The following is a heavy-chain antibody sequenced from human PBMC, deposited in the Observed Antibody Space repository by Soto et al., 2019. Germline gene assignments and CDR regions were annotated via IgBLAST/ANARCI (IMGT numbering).Heavy chain of an antibody. D-gene: IGHD2-2*01. CDR1: GGSISSSSYS. Sequence: QLQLQESGPGLVKHSETLSLTCTVSGGSISSSSYSWGWIRQPPGKGLEWLGIISYSGSTYYSPSLKSRVTISVDASKNLFSLKLSSVTAADTAVYYCARTYVTDVVVVPASKDYMDVWGKGTTVTVSS. V-gene: IGHV4-39*01. J-gene: IGHJ6*03. CDR3: ARTYVTDVVVVPASKDYMDV. CDR2: ISYSGST.